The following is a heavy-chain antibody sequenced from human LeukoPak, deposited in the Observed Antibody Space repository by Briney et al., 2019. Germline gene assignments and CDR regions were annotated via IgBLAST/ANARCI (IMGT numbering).Heavy chain of an antibody. Sequence: GESLKISCKGSGYSFTSYWIGWVRQMPGKGLEWMGIIYPGDSDTRYSPSFQGQVTISADESISTAYLQWSSLKASDTAMYYCARATATGIDAFDIWGQGTMVTVSS. CDR2: IYPGDSDT. D-gene: IGHD5-18*01. CDR3: ARATATGIDAFDI. CDR1: GYSFTSYW. J-gene: IGHJ3*02. V-gene: IGHV5-51*01.